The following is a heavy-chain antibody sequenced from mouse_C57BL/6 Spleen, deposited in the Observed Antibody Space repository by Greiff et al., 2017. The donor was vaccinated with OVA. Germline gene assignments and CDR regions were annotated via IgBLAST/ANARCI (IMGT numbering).Heavy chain of an antibody. CDR1: GYAFSSSW. V-gene: IGHV1-82*01. D-gene: IGHD1-1*01. CDR2: IYPGDGDT. Sequence: QVQLKESGPELVKPGASVKISCKASGYAFSSSWMNWVKQRPGKGLEWIGRIYPGDGDTNYNGKFKGKATLTADKSSSTAYMQLSSLTSEDSAVYFCARWGDYGSFDVWGTGTTVTVSS. CDR3: ARWGDYGSFDV. J-gene: IGHJ1*03.